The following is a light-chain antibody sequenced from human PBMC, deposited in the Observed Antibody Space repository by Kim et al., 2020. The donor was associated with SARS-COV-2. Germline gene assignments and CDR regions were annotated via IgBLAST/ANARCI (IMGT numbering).Light chain of an antibody. V-gene: IGLV2-14*03. J-gene: IGLJ2*01. CDR3: TSYTSSSTVV. CDR1: SSDVGAYNY. CDR2: DVS. Sequence: GQSITISCTGTSSDVGAYNYVSWYQQHPGKAPKLMIYDVSNRPSGVSNRFSGPKSGNTASLTISGLQAEDEADYYCTSYTSSSTVVFGGGTQLTVL.